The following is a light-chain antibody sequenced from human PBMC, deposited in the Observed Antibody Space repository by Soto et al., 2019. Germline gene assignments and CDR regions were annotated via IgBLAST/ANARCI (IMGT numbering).Light chain of an antibody. V-gene: IGKV3-20*01. CDR3: QEYDGAPPIT. J-gene: IGKJ5*01. CDR2: DAS. CDR1: QSVRSER. Sequence: EIVLTQSPDTLSLSPGETATLSCRASQSVRSERLAWYQQKRGQAPTLLIFDASSRASGTPERFSGSGSGTDFTLTISRLEPEDFAVYYCQEYDGAPPITFGLGTRLEIK.